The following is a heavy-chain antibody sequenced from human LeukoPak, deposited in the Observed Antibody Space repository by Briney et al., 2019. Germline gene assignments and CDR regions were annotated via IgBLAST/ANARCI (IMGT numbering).Heavy chain of an antibody. Sequence: PGGSLRLSCAASGFTFSSYWMHWVRQAPGQGLVWVSRISPDGSRTSYADSVKGRFTISRDDAKNTLYLQMSSLRAEDTAIYYCVREAGSGSYGVYWGQGTLVTVSS. CDR2: ISPDGSRT. CDR1: GFTFSSYW. CDR3: VREAGSGSYGVY. J-gene: IGHJ4*02. D-gene: IGHD3-10*01. V-gene: IGHV3-74*01.